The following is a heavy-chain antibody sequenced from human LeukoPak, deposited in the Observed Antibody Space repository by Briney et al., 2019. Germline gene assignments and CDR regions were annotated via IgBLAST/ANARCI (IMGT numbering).Heavy chain of an antibody. V-gene: IGHV4-39*01. D-gene: IGHD3-10*01. CDR2: IYYSGST. J-gene: IGHJ4*02. Sequence: SETLSLTCTVSGGSISSSSYYWGWIRQPPGKGLERIGSIYYSGSTYYNPSLKSRVTISVDTSKNQFSLKLSSVTAADTAVYYCAGLRLVRPRYYFDYWGQGTLVTVSS. CDR1: GGSISSSSYY. CDR3: AGLRLVRPRYYFDY.